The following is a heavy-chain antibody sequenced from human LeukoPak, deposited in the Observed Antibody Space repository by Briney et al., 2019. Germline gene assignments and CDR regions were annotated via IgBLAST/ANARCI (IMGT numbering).Heavy chain of an antibody. V-gene: IGHV3-21*01. D-gene: IGHD6-19*01. CDR1: GFTFSSYS. Sequence: SGGSLRPSCAASGFTFSSYSMNWVRQAPGKGLEWVSSISSSSSYIYYADSVKGRFTISRDNAKNSLYLQMNSLRAEDTAVYYCARSCPGYSSGCFVDYWGQGTLVTVSS. CDR2: ISSSSSYI. J-gene: IGHJ4*02. CDR3: ARSCPGYSSGCFVDY.